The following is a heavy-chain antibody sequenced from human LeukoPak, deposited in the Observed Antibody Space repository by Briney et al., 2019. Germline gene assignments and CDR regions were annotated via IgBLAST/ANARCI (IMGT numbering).Heavy chain of an antibody. D-gene: IGHD2-21*02. V-gene: IGHV1-8*01. J-gene: IGHJ3*02. Sequence: ASVKVSCKASGYTFTSYDINWVRQATGQGLEWMGWMNPNSGNTGYAQKFQGRVTMTRNTSISTAYMELSSLRSEDTAVYYCARAYCGGDCYPGEAFDIWGQGTMVTVSS. CDR3: ARAYCGGDCYPGEAFDI. CDR1: GYTFTSYD. CDR2: MNPNSGNT.